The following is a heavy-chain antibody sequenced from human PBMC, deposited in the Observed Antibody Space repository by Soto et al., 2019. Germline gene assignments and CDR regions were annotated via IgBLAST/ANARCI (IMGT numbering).Heavy chain of an antibody. J-gene: IGHJ6*01. CDR1: GFTFSDYY. V-gene: IGHV3-11*01. D-gene: IGHD2-15*01. Sequence: PGGSLRLSCAASGFTFSDYYMSWIRQAPGKGLEWVSYISRRSSTIFYADSVKGRFTTSRDNAKKSLYLQMDSLRADDTAVYYCARGELEEVVRYYNGLDVWGQGTAVTVSS. CDR2: ISRRSSTI. CDR3: ARGELEEVVRYYNGLDV.